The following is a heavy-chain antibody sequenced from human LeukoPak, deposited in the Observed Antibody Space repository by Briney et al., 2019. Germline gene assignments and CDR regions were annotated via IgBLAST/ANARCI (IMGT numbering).Heavy chain of an antibody. Sequence: GGSLRLSCAASGFTLSSYAMYWVRQASGKGLGWVSGVFGSGGSTHYADSVKGRFTISRDNSKNTVYLQMNSLRAEDTAVYYCAKTTTGYSSGRYPGWPVDYGGQGTLVTVSS. CDR2: VFGSGGST. CDR3: AKTTTGYSSGRYPGWPVDY. D-gene: IGHD6-19*01. V-gene: IGHV3-23*01. J-gene: IGHJ4*02. CDR1: GFTLSSYA.